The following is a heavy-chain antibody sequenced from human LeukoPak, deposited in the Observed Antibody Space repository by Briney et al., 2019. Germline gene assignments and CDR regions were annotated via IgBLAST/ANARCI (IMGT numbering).Heavy chain of an antibody. CDR3: ARSNWGSVAFDI. CDR1: GFTFSSYS. J-gene: IGHJ3*02. Sequence: PGGSLRLSCAASGFTFSSYSMNWVRQAPGKGLEWVSSISSSSSYIYYADSVKGRFTTSRDNAENSLYLQMNSLRAEDTAVYYCARSNWGSVAFDIWGQGTMVTVSS. D-gene: IGHD7-27*01. V-gene: IGHV3-21*01. CDR2: ISSSSSYI.